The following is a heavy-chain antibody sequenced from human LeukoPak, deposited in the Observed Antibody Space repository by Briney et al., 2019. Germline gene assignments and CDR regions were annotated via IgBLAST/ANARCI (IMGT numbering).Heavy chain of an antibody. D-gene: IGHD2-2*01. J-gene: IGHJ4*02. CDR2: ISGRGGRT. V-gene: IGHV3-23*01. CDR3: AKKGFQLPYYFDY. Sequence: GGSLRLSCAASGFTFSSYAMSWVRQAPGKGREWVSAISGRGGRTYYADSVKGRFTISRDNSKNTLYLQMNSLRAEDTAVYYCAKKGFQLPYYFDYWGQGTLVTVSS. CDR1: GFTFSSYA.